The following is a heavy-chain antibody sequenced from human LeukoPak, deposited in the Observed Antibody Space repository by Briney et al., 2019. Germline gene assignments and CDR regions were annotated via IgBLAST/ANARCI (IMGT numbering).Heavy chain of an antibody. CDR3: ATDLEQPGAFDI. CDR1: GYTFTGYY. J-gene: IGHJ3*02. D-gene: IGHD1/OR15-1a*01. Sequence: ASVKVSCKASGYTFTGYYIHWVRQAPGQGLEWMGWINPNSGGTNYAQKFQGRVTMTRDTSITTAYMELSRLTSDDTAVYYCATDLEQPGAFDIWGQGTMVTVSS. V-gene: IGHV1-2*02. CDR2: INPNSGGT.